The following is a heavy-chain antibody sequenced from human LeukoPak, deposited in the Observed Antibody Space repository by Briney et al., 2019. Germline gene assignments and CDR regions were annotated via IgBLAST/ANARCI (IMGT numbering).Heavy chain of an antibody. D-gene: IGHD3-10*01. CDR3: ARNIVGSGSYVAY. CDR1: GSTFSSCA. Sequence: PGRSLRLSCAASGSTFSSCAMHWVRQAPGKGLEWVAVISYDGSNKYYADSVKGRFTISRDNSKNTLYLQMNSLRAEDTAVYYCARNIVGSGSYVAYWGQGTLVTVSS. CDR2: ISYDGSNK. V-gene: IGHV3-30*04. J-gene: IGHJ4*02.